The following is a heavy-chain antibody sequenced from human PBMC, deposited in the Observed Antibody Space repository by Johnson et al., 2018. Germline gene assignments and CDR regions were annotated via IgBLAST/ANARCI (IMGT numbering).Heavy chain of an antibody. CDR3: ASEHIVVGTARDGGAFDI. Sequence: VQLVESGAEVKKXGSSVKVXCKASGGTFSSYAISWVRQAPGQGLEWMGGIIPIFGTANYAQKFQGRVTITADKSTSTAYMELSSLRAEDTAVYYWASEHIVVGTARDGGAFDIWGQGTMVTVSS. J-gene: IGHJ3*02. V-gene: IGHV1-69*06. CDR1: GGTFSSYA. CDR2: IIPIFGTA. D-gene: IGHD2-21*02.